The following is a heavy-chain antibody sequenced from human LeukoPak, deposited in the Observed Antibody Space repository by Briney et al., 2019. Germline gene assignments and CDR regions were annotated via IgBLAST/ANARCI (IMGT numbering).Heavy chain of an antibody. V-gene: IGHV4-59*01. J-gene: IGHJ4*02. CDR1: GGSISSYY. CDR2: IYYSEST. D-gene: IGHD3-16*01. CDR3: ARDGGYYFDY. Sequence: SETLSLTCTVSGGSISSYYWSWIRQPPGKGLEWIGYIYYSESTNSNPSLKSRVTISVDTSKNQFSLNLSSVTAADTAVYYCARDGGYYFDYWGQGILVTVSS.